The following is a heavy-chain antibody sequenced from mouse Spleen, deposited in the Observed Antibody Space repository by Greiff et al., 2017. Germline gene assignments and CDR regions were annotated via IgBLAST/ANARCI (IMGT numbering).Heavy chain of an antibody. J-gene: IGHJ3*01. CDR1: YTFTDYYM. CDR3: RYGSPFAY. D-gene: IGHD1-1*01. Sequence: VQLQQSGPELVKPGASVKMSCKASGYTFTDYYMHWVKQKPGKGLEWIGEIYPGSGNTYYNEKFKGKATLTADTSSSTAYMQLSSLTSEDSAFYFCARYGSPFAYWGQGTLVTVSA. CDR2: YPGSGNTY. V-gene: IGHV1-83*01.